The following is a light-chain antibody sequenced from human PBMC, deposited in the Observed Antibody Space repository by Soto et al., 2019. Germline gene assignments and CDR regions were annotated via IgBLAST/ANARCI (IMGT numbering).Light chain of an antibody. CDR1: NSDVGRYNS. Sequence: QSALTQPHSVSGSPGQSVTISCTGTNSDVGRYNSVSWYQQLPGKAPKIIISAVRRRPSGVPDRFSGSKSGNTASLTISGLQADDEADYFCFSYTANDNWVFGGGTKVTVL. CDR2: AVR. J-gene: IGLJ3*02. CDR3: FSYTANDNWV. V-gene: IGLV2-11*01.